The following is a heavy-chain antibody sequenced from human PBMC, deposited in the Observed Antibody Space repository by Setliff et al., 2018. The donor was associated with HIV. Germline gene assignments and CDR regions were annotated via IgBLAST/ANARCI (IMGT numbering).Heavy chain of an antibody. CDR2: LYFSGST. D-gene: IGHD4-4*01. CDR1: GGSISSSSYY. J-gene: IGHJ5*02. Sequence: SETLSLTCTVSGGSISSSSYYWGWIRQPPGKGLEWIGSLYFSGSTHYNTSLKSRVTISVDTSKNQFSLKMSSVTAADTALYFCARSFGNSWSGDRPHNYFDPWGQGTLVTVSS. V-gene: IGHV4-39*01. CDR3: ARSFGNSWSGDRPHNYFDP.